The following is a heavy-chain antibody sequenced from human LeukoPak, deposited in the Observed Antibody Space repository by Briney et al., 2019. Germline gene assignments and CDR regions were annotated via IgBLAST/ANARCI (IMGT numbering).Heavy chain of an antibody. Sequence: GESLRISCKGSGYSFTSYWISWVRQMPGKGLEWMGRIDPSDSYTNYSPSFQGHVTISADKSISTAYLQWSSLKASDTAMYYCARSAATRSIAVAGTGLDYWGRGTLVTVSS. J-gene: IGHJ4*02. CDR2: IDPSDSYT. V-gene: IGHV5-10-1*01. CDR3: ARSAATRSIAVAGTGLDY. CDR1: GYSFTSYW. D-gene: IGHD6-19*01.